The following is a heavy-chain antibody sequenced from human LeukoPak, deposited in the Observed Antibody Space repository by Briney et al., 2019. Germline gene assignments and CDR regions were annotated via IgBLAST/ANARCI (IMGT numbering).Heavy chain of an antibody. CDR1: GGSISSYY. CDR3: ARGGVAARLPASNWFDP. CDR2: IYYSGST. D-gene: IGHD6-6*01. V-gene: IGHV4-59*12. Sequence: SETLSLTCTVSGGSISSYYWSWIRQPPGKGLEWIGYIYYSGSTNYNPSLKSRVTISVDTSKNQFSLKLSSVTAADTAVYYCARGGVAARLPASNWFDPWGQGTLVTVSS. J-gene: IGHJ5*02.